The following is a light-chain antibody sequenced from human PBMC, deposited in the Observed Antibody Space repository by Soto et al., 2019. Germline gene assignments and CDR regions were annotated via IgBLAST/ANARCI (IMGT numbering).Light chain of an antibody. CDR1: QDVSSK. Sequence: ELVVTQSPATLSVSPGEKVTVSCRTSQDVSSKLAWYQQKAGQAPSLLIYDASTRATGTPARFSGSGSGTEFTLAVSSLQSEDYAVYFCQQYIRWPLTFGGGTKV. J-gene: IGKJ4*01. CDR3: QQYIRWPLT. V-gene: IGKV3D-15*01. CDR2: DAS.